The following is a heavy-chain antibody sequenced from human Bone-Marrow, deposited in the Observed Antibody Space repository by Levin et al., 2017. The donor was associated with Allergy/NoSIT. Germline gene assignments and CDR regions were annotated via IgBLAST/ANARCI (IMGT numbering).Heavy chain of an antibody. J-gene: IGHJ4*02. V-gene: IGHV3-30*03. D-gene: IGHD3-10*01. CDR2: ISYDGDFT. CDR3: ARYGSGSHYLHEYYFDY. Sequence: PGGSLRLSCAASGFSFRSYGMHWVRQAPGKGLEWVGLISYDGDFTFYGDSVKDRFTISRDQSKNTLYLQMNSLRVEDTGVYYCARYGSGSHYLHEYYFDYWGQGTLVTVSS. CDR1: GFSFRSYG.